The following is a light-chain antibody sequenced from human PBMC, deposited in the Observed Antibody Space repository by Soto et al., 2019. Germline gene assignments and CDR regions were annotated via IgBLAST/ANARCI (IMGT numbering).Light chain of an antibody. CDR2: LAS. CDR1: QSLQHSNGYNY. J-gene: IGKJ1*01. Sequence: DIVMTQSPLSLPVTPGEPASISCRSSQSLQHSNGYNYLDWYVQKPGQSPQILIYLASNRASGVPERFSGSGSGTAFTLKISRVEAEDVGTYYCMQALQTPAFGQGTKVEIK. V-gene: IGKV2-28*01. CDR3: MQALQTPA.